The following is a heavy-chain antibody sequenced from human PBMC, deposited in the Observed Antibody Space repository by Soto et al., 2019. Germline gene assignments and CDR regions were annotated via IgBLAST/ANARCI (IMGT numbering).Heavy chain of an antibody. Sequence: EVQLLESRGGLVQPGGSLRLSCVASGFISSDYVMSWVRQAPGKGLEWVSAIGGGGAGTSYSDSVKGRFTIFRDNSRNTVHMPMNSLRADYTAVYYCANRFVIVPAVLGRNYHYGMDVWGQGTTVTVSS. D-gene: IGHD2-2*01. CDR3: ANRFVIVPAVLGRNYHYGMDV. CDR2: IGGGGAGT. V-gene: IGHV3-23*01. J-gene: IGHJ6*02. CDR1: GFISSDYV.